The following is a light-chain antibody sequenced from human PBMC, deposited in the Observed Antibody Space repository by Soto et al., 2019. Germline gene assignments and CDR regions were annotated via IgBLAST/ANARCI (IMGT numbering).Light chain of an antibody. CDR2: EVS. Sequence: QSVLTQPPSASGSPGQSVTISCTGTSSDVGGYTYVSWYQQHPGKAPKLMIYEVSKRPSGVPDRFSGSKSGNTASLTVSGLQAEDEADYYCISYTDRQSYLFGTGTKVTVL. V-gene: IGLV2-8*01. CDR3: ISYTDRQSYL. CDR1: SSDVGGYTY. J-gene: IGLJ1*01.